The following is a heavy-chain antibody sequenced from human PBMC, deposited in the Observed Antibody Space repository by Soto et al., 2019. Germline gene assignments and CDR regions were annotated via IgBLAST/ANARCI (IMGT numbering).Heavy chain of an antibody. D-gene: IGHD2-15*01. CDR1: GFSFSTYA. CDR2: ISASGATT. J-gene: IGHJ3*02. V-gene: IGHV3-23*01. Sequence: EVQLLESGGNLVQPGGSLRLSCAASGFSFSTYALTWVRQAPGKGLEWVSGISASGATTYYAVSVKGPFTISRDNSKNTSFMQLTSLRAEDTALYYCAKWTDTVIEAALAGGAFDIWGQGTMVTVSS. CDR3: AKWTDTVIEAALAGGAFDI.